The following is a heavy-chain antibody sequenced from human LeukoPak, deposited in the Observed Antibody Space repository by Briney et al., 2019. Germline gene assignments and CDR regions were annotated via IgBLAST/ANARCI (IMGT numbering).Heavy chain of an antibody. V-gene: IGHV5-51*01. Sequence: GESLKISCKASGYSFTSYWIGWVRQLPGKDLEWMGVIYPDDSDTRYSPSFQGQVTISADKSISTAYLQWSSLKASDTAMYYCTRHTYSSSSSDYWGQGTLVTVSS. CDR1: GYSFTSYW. D-gene: IGHD6-13*01. CDR2: IYPDDSDT. J-gene: IGHJ4*02. CDR3: TRHTYSSSSSDY.